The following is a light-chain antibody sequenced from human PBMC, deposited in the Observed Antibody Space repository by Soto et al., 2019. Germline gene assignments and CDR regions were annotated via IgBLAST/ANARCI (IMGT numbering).Light chain of an antibody. CDR2: GAP. J-gene: IGKJ5*01. Sequence: EIVLTQSPRTLSLSPGEGATLSCRSSQYIASSYLAWYQQRRGQAPRLLIYGAPSRATGIPDRFSGSGSGTDFTLTISRLEPEDSAVYYCQRITFGQGTRLEIK. CDR3: QRIT. V-gene: IGKV3-20*01. CDR1: QYIASSY.